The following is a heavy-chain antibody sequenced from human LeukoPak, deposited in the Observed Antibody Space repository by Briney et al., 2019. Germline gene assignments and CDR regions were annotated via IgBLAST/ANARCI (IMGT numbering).Heavy chain of an antibody. CDR2: INPNSGGT. D-gene: IGHD6-6*01. V-gene: IGHV1-2*02. Sequence: EASVTVSCKASGYTFTGYYMHWVRQAPGQGLEWMGWINPNSGGTNYAQKFQGRVTMTRDTSISTAYMELSRLRSDDTAVYYCAKGPSSARGNWFDPWGQGTLVTVSS. J-gene: IGHJ5*02. CDR1: GYTFTGYY. CDR3: AKGPSSARGNWFDP.